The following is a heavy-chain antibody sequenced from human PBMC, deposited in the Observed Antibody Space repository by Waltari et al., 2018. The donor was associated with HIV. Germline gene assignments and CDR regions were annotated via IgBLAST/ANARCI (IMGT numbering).Heavy chain of an antibody. CDR3: AKDPGMDV. Sequence: VQLLEAGGGLVQPGCCLLLSCSPAGFAVSRSPMNWVRQAPGKGLEWVSGISGSGGSTYYADSVKGRLTISRDNSKSTVYLQMNSLRDEDTAIYYCAKDPGMDVWGQGTTVTVSS. CDR1: GFAVSRSP. J-gene: IGHJ6*02. CDR2: ISGSGGST. V-gene: IGHV3-23*01.